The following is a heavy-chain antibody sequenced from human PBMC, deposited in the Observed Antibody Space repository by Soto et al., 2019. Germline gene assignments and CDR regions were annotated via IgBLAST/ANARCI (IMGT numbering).Heavy chain of an antibody. CDR1: GFTFSSYG. J-gene: IGHJ4*02. Sequence: QVQVVESGGGVVQPGRSLRLSCAASGFTFSSYGMHWVRQAPGKGLECVAIIWYDGSNKYYADSVKGRFTISRDNSKNTLYLQMNSVRAEDTAVYYCARDAAAVTTFSNFDYWGQGTLVTVSS. CDR2: IWYDGSNK. CDR3: ARDAAAVTTFSNFDY. V-gene: IGHV3-33*01. D-gene: IGHD2-2*01.